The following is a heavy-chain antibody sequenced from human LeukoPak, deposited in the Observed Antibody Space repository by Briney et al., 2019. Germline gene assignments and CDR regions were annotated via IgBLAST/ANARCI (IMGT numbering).Heavy chain of an antibody. Sequence: SETLSLTCAVYGGSFSGHYRTWIRQAPGKGLEWIGEINHSGSTDYNPSLKSRVTISVDTSMSQFSLKLTSVTAADTAVYYCAAEVVVTPNFYRWFDPWGQGTLVTVSS. D-gene: IGHD4-23*01. CDR3: AAEVVVTPNFYRWFDP. CDR1: GGSFSGHY. V-gene: IGHV4-34*01. CDR2: INHSGST. J-gene: IGHJ5*02.